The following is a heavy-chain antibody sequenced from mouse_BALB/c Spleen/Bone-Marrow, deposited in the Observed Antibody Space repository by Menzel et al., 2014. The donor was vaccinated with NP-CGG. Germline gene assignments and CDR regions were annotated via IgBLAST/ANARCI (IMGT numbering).Heavy chain of an antibody. D-gene: IGHD1-1*01. CDR2: IDPANGNT. V-gene: IGHV14-3*02. Sequence: EVQLQQSGAELVKPGASVKLSCTASGFNIKDTYMHWVKQRPEQGLEWIGRIDPANGNTKYDPKFQGKATITADTSSNTAYLQLSSPTSEDTAVYYCASCVYGYYFDYWGQGTTLTVSS. J-gene: IGHJ2*01. CDR3: ASCVYGYYFDY. CDR1: GFNIKDTY.